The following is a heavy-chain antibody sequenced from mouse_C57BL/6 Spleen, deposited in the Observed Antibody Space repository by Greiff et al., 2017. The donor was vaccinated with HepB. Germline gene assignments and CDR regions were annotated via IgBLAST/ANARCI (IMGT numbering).Heavy chain of an antibody. J-gene: IGHJ3*01. D-gene: IGHD1-1*01. Sequence: EVQGVESGGGLVKPGGSLKLSCAASGFTFSDYGMHWVRQAPEKGLEWVAYISSGSSTIYYADTVKGRFTISRDNAKNTLFLQMTSLRSEDTALYYCANYYGSSGFAYWGQGTLVTVSA. CDR2: ISSGSSTI. V-gene: IGHV5-17*01. CDR3: ANYYGSSGFAY. CDR1: GFTFSDYG.